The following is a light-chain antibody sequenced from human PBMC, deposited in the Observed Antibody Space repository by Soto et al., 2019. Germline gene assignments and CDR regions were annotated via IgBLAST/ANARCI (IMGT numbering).Light chain of an antibody. Sequence: DIEMTQSPSSLSASVGDRVTITSRASQSISSYLNWYQQKPGNAPNLLIYAASTLQSGVPSRFSAYGSETDFTLTISNLQAEDFATYYCQQSYTTPRTFGQGTKVDI. CDR2: AAS. V-gene: IGKV1-39*01. CDR3: QQSYTTPRT. CDR1: QSISSY. J-gene: IGKJ1*01.